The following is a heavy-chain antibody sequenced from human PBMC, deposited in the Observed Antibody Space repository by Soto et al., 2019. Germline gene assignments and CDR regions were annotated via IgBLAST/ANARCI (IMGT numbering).Heavy chain of an antibody. Sequence: GESLKISCAASGFTFSSYAMSWVRQAPGKGLEWVSAISGSGGSTYYADSVKGRFTISRDNSKNTLYLQMNSLRAEDTAVYYCAKGGYMVRGVIGAFDIWGQGTMVTVSS. CDR2: ISGSGGST. CDR3: AKGGYMVRGVIGAFDI. V-gene: IGHV3-23*01. D-gene: IGHD3-10*01. J-gene: IGHJ3*02. CDR1: GFTFSSYA.